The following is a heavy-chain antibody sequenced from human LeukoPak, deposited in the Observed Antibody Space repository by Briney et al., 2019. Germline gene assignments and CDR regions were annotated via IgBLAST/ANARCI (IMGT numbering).Heavy chain of an antibody. V-gene: IGHV1-3*01. CDR2: ISGGGGTG. D-gene: IGHD3-10*01. Sequence: GASVKVFCKASGYTFTDYDIHWVRQAPGQRLEWMGWISGGGGTGIYSQNFQDRVTITWDTSATTAYMELNSLRSEDTAVYYCARVLWFGHLYNWFDPWGQGTLVTVSS. CDR1: GYTFTDYD. CDR3: ARVLWFGHLYNWFDP. J-gene: IGHJ5*02.